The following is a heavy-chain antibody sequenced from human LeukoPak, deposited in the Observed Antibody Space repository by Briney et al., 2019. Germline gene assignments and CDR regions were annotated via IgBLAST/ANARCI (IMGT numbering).Heavy chain of an antibody. J-gene: IGHJ4*02. CDR2: INPNSGGT. CDR3: ARKVAGSYLEEYFDY. CDR1: GYTFTSNY. V-gene: IGHV1-2*06. Sequence: ASVKVSCKASGYTFTSNYMHWVRQAPGQGLEWMGRINPNSGGTNYAQKFQGRVTMTRDTSTSTAYMELSRLRSDDTAVYYCARKVAGSYLEEYFDYWGQGTLVTVSS. D-gene: IGHD3-10*01.